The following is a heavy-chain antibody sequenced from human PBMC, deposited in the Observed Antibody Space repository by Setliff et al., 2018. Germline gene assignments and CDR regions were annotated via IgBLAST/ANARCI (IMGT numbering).Heavy chain of an antibody. Sequence: TLSLTCDVFGGSFSGYFWAWIRQSPGEGLEWIGSIYYSGSTYYNPSLKSRVTISVDTSKNQFSLKLSSVTAADTAVYYCARADNVLLWFGELFYWGQGTLVTVSS. CDR3: ARADNVLLWFGELFY. CDR2: IYYSGST. V-gene: IGHV4-39*01. D-gene: IGHD3-10*01. J-gene: IGHJ4*02. CDR1: GGSFSGYF.